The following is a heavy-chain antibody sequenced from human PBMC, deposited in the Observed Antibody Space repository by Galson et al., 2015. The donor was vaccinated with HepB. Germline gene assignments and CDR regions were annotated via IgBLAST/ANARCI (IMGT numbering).Heavy chain of an antibody. J-gene: IGHJ6*02. CDR2: IIPIFGTA. CDR3: ARGGISYPYYYYGMDV. Sequence: SVKVSCKASGGTFSSYAISWVRQAPGQGLEWMGGIIPIFGTANYAQKFQGRVTITADKSTSTAYMELSSLRSEDTAVYYCARGGISYPYYYYGMDVWGQGTTVTVSS. D-gene: IGHD3-16*02. V-gene: IGHV1-69*06. CDR1: GGTFSSYA.